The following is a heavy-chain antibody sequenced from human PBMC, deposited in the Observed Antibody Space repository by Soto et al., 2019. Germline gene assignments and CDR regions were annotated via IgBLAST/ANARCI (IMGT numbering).Heavy chain of an antibody. Sequence: GGSLRLSCAASGFTFCSYGMHWVRQAPGKGLEWVAVISYDGSNKYYADSVKGRFTISRDNSKNTLYLQMNSLRAEDTAVYYCAKDLSMSGSYYQPFDYWGQGTLVTVSS. J-gene: IGHJ4*02. CDR3: AKDLSMSGSYYQPFDY. V-gene: IGHV3-30*18. D-gene: IGHD1-26*01. CDR1: GFTFCSYG. CDR2: ISYDGSNK.